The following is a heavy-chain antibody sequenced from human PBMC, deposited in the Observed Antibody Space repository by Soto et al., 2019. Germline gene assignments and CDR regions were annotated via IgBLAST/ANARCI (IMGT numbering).Heavy chain of an antibody. CDR1: GFTFNTSA. Sequence: EVHLAQSGGGLVQPGGSLQLSCTGSGFTFNTSAVHWVRQAPGKGLEWIGRIRSKAQNSATGYAASVIGRFTISRDDPTNTVYLQMDSLTAADTALYYCTVVGATTVGFRYWGQGTRVTVSS. D-gene: IGHD1-26*01. CDR3: TVVGATTVGFRY. V-gene: IGHV3-73*02. CDR2: IRSKAQNSAT. J-gene: IGHJ4*02.